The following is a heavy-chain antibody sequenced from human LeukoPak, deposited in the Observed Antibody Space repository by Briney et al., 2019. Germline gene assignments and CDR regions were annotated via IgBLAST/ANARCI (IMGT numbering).Heavy chain of an antibody. CDR1: GYTFTGYY. D-gene: IGHD6-13*01. CDR3: ARGSSSWNPDFDY. CDR2: INPNSGGT. V-gene: IGHV1-2*02. J-gene: IGHJ4*02. Sequence: ASVKVSCKASGYTFTGYYIHWVRQAPGQGLEWMGWINPNSGGTNYAQKFQGRVTMTRDTSISTANMELSRLRFDDTAVYYCARGSSSWNPDFDYWGQGTLVTVSS.